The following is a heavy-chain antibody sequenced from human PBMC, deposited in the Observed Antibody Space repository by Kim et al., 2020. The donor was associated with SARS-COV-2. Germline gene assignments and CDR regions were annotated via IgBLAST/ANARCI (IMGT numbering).Heavy chain of an antibody. D-gene: IGHD6-13*01. CDR1: GYSFTSYW. J-gene: IGHJ6*02. CDR3: ASSIAAAGSVPYYYYGMDV. CDR2: IYPGDSDT. V-gene: IGHV5-51*01. Sequence: GESLKISCKGSGYSFTSYWNGWGRQMPGKGVEWMGIIYPGDSDTIYSPSFQGQVTISADKSISTAYLQWSGLKASDTAMYYGASSIAAAGSVPYYYYGMDVWGQGTTVTVSS.